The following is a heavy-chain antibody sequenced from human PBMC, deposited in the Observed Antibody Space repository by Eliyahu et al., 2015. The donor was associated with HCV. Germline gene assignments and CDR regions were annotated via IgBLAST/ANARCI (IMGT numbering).Heavy chain of an antibody. CDR3: ARQSVIMGARNTIMGFDV. J-gene: IGHJ3*01. D-gene: IGHD3-10*01. Sequence: EVQVVQSGVEVKKPGESLXISCKXSXXXFNDYWIGWVRQMPGKGLEWMAIIFPDDSDTKYSPSFRGHVTLSVDLSINTVYLQWSSLKASDSAMYFCARQSVIMGARNTIMGFDVWGQGTKVFVSA. CDR2: IFPDDSDT. V-gene: IGHV5-51*01. CDR1: XXXFNDYW.